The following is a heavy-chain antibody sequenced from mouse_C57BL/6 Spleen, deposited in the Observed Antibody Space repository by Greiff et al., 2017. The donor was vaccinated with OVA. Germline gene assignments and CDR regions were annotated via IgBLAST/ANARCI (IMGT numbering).Heavy chain of an antibody. J-gene: IGHJ4*01. CDR1: GFSLTSYG. CDR3: ARHVPRGAMDY. D-gene: IGHD5-1*01. V-gene: IGHV2-6-1*01. CDR2: IWSDGST. Sequence: VQVVESGPGLVAPSQSLSITCTVSGFSLTSYGVHWVRQPPGKGLEWLVVIWSDGSTTYNSALKSRLSTSKNTSKSHVFLKMNSRQTDDTAMYYCARHVPRGAMDYWGQGTSVTVSS.